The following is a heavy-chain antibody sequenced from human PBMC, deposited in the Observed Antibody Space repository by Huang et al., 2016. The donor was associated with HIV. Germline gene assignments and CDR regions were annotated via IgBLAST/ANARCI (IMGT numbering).Heavy chain of an antibody. CDR2: IYSDDST. Sequence: EVQLVESGGGLIQPGGSLRLSWAASGFTVSSNYMSWVRQAPVKGLEWVSVIYSDDSTYFADSVKGRFTISRDNSKNTLYLQMNSLRAEDTAVYYCAAQWELRGGVDFWGQGTLVTVSS. J-gene: IGHJ4*02. V-gene: IGHV3-53*01. CDR3: AAQWELRGGVDF. D-gene: IGHD1-26*01. CDR1: GFTVSSNY.